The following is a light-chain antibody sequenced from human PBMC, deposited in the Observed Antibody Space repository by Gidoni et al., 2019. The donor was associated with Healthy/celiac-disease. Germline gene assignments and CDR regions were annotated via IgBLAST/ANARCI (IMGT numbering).Light chain of an antibody. V-gene: IGLV2-23*01. CDR2: EGT. Sequence: QSALTQPASVSGSPGQSITISCTGTSSDVGNYNLVSWYQQHPGKAPKLMIYEGTKRPSGVSNRFSGSKSGNTASLTISGLQAEDEADYYCCSYAGSNTLVIFGGGTKLTVL. J-gene: IGLJ2*01. CDR1: SSDVGNYNL. CDR3: CSYAGSNTLVI.